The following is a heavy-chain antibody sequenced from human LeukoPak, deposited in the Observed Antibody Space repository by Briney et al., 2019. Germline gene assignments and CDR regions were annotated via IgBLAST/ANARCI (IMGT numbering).Heavy chain of an antibody. J-gene: IGHJ5*02. V-gene: IGHV7-4-1*02. D-gene: IGHD3-22*01. CDR1: GYTFTSYA. Sequence: ASVKVSCKASGYTFTSYAMNWVRQAPGQGLEWMGWINTNTGNPTYAQGFTGRFVFSLDTSVSTAYLQISSLKAEDTAVYYCARDGGDYYDSSGSYSRYNWFDPWGQGTLVTVSS. CDR2: INTNTGNP. CDR3: ARDGGDYYDSSGSYSRYNWFDP.